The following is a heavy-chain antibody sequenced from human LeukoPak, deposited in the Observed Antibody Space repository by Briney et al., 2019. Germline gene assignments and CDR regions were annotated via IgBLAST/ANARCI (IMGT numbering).Heavy chain of an antibody. CDR1: GFTFSSFA. CDR3: AKELAPYYQLHQD. D-gene: IGHD2-2*01. Sequence: GGSLRLSCAASGFTFSSFAIHWVRQAPGKGLEWVAVVSTDGSNQYYADSVKGRFTISRDNSKNTLYLQMNSLRVEDTAVYYCAKELAPYYQLHQDWGREPWSPSPQ. J-gene: IGHJ4*02. V-gene: IGHV3-30-3*01. CDR2: VSTDGSNQ.